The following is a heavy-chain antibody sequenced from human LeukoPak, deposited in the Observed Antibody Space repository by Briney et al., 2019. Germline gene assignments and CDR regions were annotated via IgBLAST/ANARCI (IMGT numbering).Heavy chain of an antibody. D-gene: IGHD3-9*01. J-gene: IGHJ4*02. CDR1: GFTFCDYA. V-gene: IGHV3-49*03. Sequence: TGGSLRLSCTASGFTFCDYAMRWFRQAPGKGLEWGGFIRRKAYGGTTEYAASVKGRFTISRDDSKSIAYLQMNSLKTEDTAVYYCTSWDYDILTGYYFSPNYWGQGTLVTVSS. CDR2: IRRKAYGGTT. CDR3: TSWDYDILTGYYFSPNY.